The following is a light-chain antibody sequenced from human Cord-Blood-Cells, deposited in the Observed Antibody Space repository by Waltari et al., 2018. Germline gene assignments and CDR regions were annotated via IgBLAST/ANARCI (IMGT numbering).Light chain of an antibody. J-gene: IGKJ4*01. CDR2: DAS. V-gene: IGKV3-11*01. CDR1: QSVSSY. CDR3: QQRSNWPQLT. Sequence: EIVLPQSPATLSLSQVDRSPLTCRASQSVSSYLAWYQQKPGQAPRLLIYDASNRATGIPARFSGSGSGTDFTLTISSLEPEDFAVYYCQQRSNWPQLTFGGGTKVEIK.